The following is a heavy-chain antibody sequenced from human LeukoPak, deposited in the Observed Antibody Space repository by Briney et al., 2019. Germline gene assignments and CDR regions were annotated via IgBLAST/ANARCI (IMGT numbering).Heavy chain of an antibody. D-gene: IGHD3-10*01. V-gene: IGHV3-30*04. CDR2: ISSDESNK. Sequence: GGSLRLSCAASGFTFRNYAMHWVRQVPGKGLEWVAVISSDESNKYYADSVKGRFTISRDNSKNTLYLQMNSLRAEDTAVYYCARDLFYYGSEAWYWGQGTLVTVSS. J-gene: IGHJ4*02. CDR3: ARDLFYYGSEAWY. CDR1: GFTFRNYA.